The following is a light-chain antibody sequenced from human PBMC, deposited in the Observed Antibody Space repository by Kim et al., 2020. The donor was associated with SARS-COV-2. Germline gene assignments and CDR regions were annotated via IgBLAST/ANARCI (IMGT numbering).Light chain of an antibody. CDR2: DAA. CDR3: QQHHDWPLT. Sequence: SPGERATLSCRASQSVSSYLAWYQQKPGQNLRLIIYDAATRATGIPARFSGSGSGTDFSLTISSLQPEDFAVYYCQQHHDWPLTFGQGTKVDIK. J-gene: IGKJ1*01. V-gene: IGKV3-11*01. CDR1: QSVSSY.